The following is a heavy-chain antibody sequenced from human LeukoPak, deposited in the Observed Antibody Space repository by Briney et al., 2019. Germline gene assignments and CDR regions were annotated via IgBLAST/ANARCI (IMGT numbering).Heavy chain of an antibody. J-gene: IGHJ6*02. CDR3: ARGIVVVPAANRPYYYYGMDV. CDR2: IIPIFGTA. Sequence: ASVKVPCKASGGTFSSYAISWVRQAPGQGLEWMGGIIPIFGTANYAQKFQGRVTITADESTSTAYMELSSLRSEDTAVYYCARGIVVVPAANRPYYYYGMDVWGQGTTVTVSS. D-gene: IGHD2-2*01. V-gene: IGHV1-69*13. CDR1: GGTFSSYA.